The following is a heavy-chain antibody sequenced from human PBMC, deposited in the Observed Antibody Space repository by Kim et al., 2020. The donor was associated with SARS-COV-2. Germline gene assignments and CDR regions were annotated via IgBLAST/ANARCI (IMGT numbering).Heavy chain of an antibody. CDR2: ISNRESGDYP. CDR3: VRDLTYDYSH. J-gene: IGHJ4*02. Sequence: GGSLRLSCAASGFPFSHYAMSWVRQAPGRGLEWVSTISNRESGDYPHYANSVKGRFTVSRNNSKSMLYLQMNGLRADDTAIDYCVRDLTYDYSHWGQGTLVTVSS. CDR1: GFPFSHYA. D-gene: IGHD2-21*01. V-gene: IGHV3-23*01.